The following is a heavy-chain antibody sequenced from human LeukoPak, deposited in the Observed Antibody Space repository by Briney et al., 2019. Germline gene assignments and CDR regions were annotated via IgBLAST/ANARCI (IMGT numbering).Heavy chain of an antibody. CDR3: ARAEDGYSGSYYDY. Sequence: SETLSFTCTVPGGSISSGAYYWSWIRQPPGKGLEWIGYIYYSGSTYYNPSLKSRVTISVDTSKNQFSLKLSSVTAADTAVYYCARAEDGYSGSYYDYWGQGTLVTVSS. CDR2: IYYSGST. V-gene: IGHV4-30-4*01. J-gene: IGHJ4*02. D-gene: IGHD1-26*01. CDR1: GGSISSGAYY.